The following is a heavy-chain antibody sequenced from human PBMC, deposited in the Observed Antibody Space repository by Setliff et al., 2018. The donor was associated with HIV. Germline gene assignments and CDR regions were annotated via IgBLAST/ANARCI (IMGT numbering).Heavy chain of an antibody. CDR3: ARPVEIGRHPVAGLRDAFDI. V-gene: IGHV3-74*01. J-gene: IGHJ3*02. CDR1: GFTFDRYW. Sequence: GGSLRLSCAASGFTFDRYWMHWVRQAPGKGLVWVSRVNSDGSSKTYADSVKGRFTISRDNAKNMFYLQMNSVRVEDTAVYYCARPVEIGRHPVAGLRDAFDIWGQGTMVTVSS. CDR2: VNSDGSSK. D-gene: IGHD6-19*01.